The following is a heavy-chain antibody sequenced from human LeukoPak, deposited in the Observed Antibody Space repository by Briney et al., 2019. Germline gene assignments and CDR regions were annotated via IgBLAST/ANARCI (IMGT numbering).Heavy chain of an antibody. Sequence: GGSLRLSCAASGFTFSSYAMSWVRQAPGKGLEWVSAISGSGGSTYYADSVKGRFTISRDNSKNTLYLQMNSLRAEDTAVYYCAKDRSQWFGGLLGDYWGQGTLVTVSS. V-gene: IGHV3-23*01. D-gene: IGHD3-10*01. CDR3: AKDRSQWFGGLLGDY. CDR2: ISGSGGST. J-gene: IGHJ4*02. CDR1: GFTFSSYA.